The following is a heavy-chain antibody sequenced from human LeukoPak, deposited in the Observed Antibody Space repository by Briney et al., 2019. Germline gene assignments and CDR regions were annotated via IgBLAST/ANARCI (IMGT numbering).Heavy chain of an antibody. CDR3: AKDLSGSDLPEYFQH. V-gene: IGHV3-23*01. CDR2: ISGSGGSS. J-gene: IGHJ1*01. Sequence: GESLRLSCAASGFTFSSYAMSWVRQAPGKGLEWDSAISGSGGSSYYADSVKGRFTISRDNSKNTLYLQMNSLRAEDTAVYYCAKDLSGSDLPEYFQHWGQGTLVTVSS. D-gene: IGHD1-26*01. CDR1: GFTFSSYA.